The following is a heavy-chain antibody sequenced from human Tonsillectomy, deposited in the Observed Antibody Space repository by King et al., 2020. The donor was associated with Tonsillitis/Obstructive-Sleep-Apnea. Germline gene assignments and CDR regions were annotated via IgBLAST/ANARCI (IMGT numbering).Heavy chain of an antibody. CDR3: ARDIRGEGMDV. CDR1: RFTFRSYG. D-gene: IGHD2-21*01. Sequence: VQLVESGGGVVQPGRSLRLSCAASRFTFRSYGMHWVRQAPGKGLEWVAIIWYDGSNKYYADSVKGRFTISRDNSKNTLYLQMNSLRAEDTALYYCARDIRGEGMDVWGQGTTVTVSS. J-gene: IGHJ6*02. V-gene: IGHV3-33*01. CDR2: IWYDGSNK.